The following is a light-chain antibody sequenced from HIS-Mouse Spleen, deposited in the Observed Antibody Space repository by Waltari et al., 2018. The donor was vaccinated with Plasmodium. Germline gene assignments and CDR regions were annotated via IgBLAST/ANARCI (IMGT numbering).Light chain of an antibody. CDR1: QSVSSSY. V-gene: IGKV3-20*01. J-gene: IGKJ1*01. CDR2: GAS. CDR3: RQYGSSSWT. Sequence: EIVLTQSPGTPSLSPGERATLSCRASQSVSSSYLAWYQQKPGQAPRLLIYGASSRATGIPDRFSGSGSGTDFTLTISRLEPEDFAVYYCRQYGSSSWTFGQGTKVEIK.